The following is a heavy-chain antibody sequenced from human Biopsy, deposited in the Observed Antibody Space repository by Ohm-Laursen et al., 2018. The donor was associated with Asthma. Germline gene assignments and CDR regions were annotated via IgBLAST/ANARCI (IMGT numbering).Heavy chain of an antibody. J-gene: IGHJ5*02. D-gene: IGHD2-15*01. Sequence: SDTLSLTCAVYGGSFSSNYWSWIRLPPGKGLEYIGDVSHTGSTNYNPSLKSRVTMSLDTSKNQFSLRLTSVTPADTAVYYCARLADCSGGACYSYGWFDPWGHGTRVTVSS. CDR1: GGSFSSNY. V-gene: IGHV4-59*07. CDR2: VSHTGST. CDR3: ARLADCSGGACYSYGWFDP.